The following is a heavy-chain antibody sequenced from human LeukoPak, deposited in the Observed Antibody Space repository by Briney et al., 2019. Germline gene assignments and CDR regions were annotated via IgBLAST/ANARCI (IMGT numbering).Heavy chain of an antibody. J-gene: IGHJ4*02. V-gene: IGHV1-18*01. CDR2: ISAYNGNA. D-gene: IGHD3-10*01. Sequence: APVKVSCKASGYTFTSYGISWVRQAPGQGLEWMGWISAYNGNANYAQKLQGRVTMTTDTSTSTAYMELRSLRSDDTAVYYCARAGITMVRGVIITKCYFDYWGQETLVTVSS. CDR1: GYTFTSYG. CDR3: ARAGITMVRGVIITKCYFDY.